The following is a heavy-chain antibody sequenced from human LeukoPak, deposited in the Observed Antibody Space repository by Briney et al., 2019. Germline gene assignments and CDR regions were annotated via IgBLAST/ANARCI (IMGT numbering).Heavy chain of an antibody. J-gene: IGHJ3*02. Sequence: SETLSLTCTVSGGSISGYYWSWIRQPPGKGLEWIGYIYYSGSTNYNPSLKSRVTISVDTSKNQFSLKLSSVTAADTAVYYCARVGSSRAFDIWGQGTMVTVSS. V-gene: IGHV4-59*01. CDR3: ARVGSSRAFDI. CDR1: GGSISGYY. CDR2: IYYSGST. D-gene: IGHD1-26*01.